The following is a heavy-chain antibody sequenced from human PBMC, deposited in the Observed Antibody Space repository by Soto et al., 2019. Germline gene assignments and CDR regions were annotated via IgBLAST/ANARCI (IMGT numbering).Heavy chain of an antibody. CDR3: ARLDEWLRPDY. V-gene: IGHV1-18*01. CDR1: GYTFTSYD. CDR2: MSAYNGNT. D-gene: IGHD5-12*01. Sequence: ASVKVSCKASGYTFTSYDINWVRQATGQGLEWMGWMSAYNGNTNYAQKLQGRVTMTTDTSTSTAYMELRSLRSDDTAVYYCARLDEWLRPDYWGQGTLVTVSS. J-gene: IGHJ4*02.